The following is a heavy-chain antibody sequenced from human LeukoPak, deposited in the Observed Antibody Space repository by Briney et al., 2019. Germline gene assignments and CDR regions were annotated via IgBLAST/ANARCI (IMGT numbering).Heavy chain of an antibody. J-gene: IGHJ4*02. Sequence: ASVKVSCKASGYTFTSYYMHWVRQAPGQGLEWMGIINPSGGSTSYAQKFQGRVTMTRNTSISTAYMDLSSLTSEDTAVYYCARGLGNSRGLNYWGQGTLVTVSS. CDR3: ARGLGNSRGLNY. CDR2: INPSGGST. V-gene: IGHV1-46*01. D-gene: IGHD7-27*01. CDR1: GYTFTSYY.